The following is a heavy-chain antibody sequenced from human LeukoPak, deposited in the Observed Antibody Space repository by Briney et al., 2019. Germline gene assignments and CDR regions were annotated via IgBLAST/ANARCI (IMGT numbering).Heavy chain of an antibody. Sequence: GGSLRLSCAASGFSFSSYWMHWVRKAPGKWLMWVSRINSDWSSTTYADSVKGRSSISRDNAKNTLNLHRDRLRAEDTGVYYCARAVRAHPPADFWGQGTLVTVSS. D-gene: IGHD3-3*01. CDR2: INSDWSST. CDR1: GFSFSSYW. J-gene: IGHJ4*02. V-gene: IGHV3-74*01. CDR3: ARAVRAHPPADF.